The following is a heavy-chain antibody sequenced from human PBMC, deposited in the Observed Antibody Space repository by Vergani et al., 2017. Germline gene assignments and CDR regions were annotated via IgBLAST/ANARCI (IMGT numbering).Heavy chain of an antibody. CDR2: ISPGASTV. J-gene: IGHJ6*02. D-gene: IGHD1-1*01. CDR3: AKNPGISTTRHYYAMDV. V-gene: IGHV3-11*04. Sequence: LEESGGGSVKPGGSLRLSCAASGFKFSDHYMSWIHQAPGKGLEWVSHISPGASTVSYTDSVTARFPVSRDNDNNSLTLDMTTLRVEDTAVYYCAKNPGISTTRHYYAMDVWGQGTTVTVSS. CDR1: GFKFSDHY.